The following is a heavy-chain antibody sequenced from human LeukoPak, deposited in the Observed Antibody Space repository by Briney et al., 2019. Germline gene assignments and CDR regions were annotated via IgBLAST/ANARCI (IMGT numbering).Heavy chain of an antibody. CDR1: GGSVSSYY. CDR2: IYYSGST. D-gene: IGHD5-18*01. J-gene: IGHJ4*02. V-gene: IGHV4-59*02. CDR3: ARKLRGYSYVDY. Sequence: TSETLSLTCTVSGGSVSSYYWSWIRQPPGKGLEWIGYIYYSGSTNYNPSLKSRVTISVDTSKNQFSLKLSSVTAADTAVYYCARKLRGYSYVDYWGQGTLVTVSS.